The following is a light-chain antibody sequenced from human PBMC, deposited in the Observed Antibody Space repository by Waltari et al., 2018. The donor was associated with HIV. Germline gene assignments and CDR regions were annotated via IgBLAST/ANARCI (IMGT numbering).Light chain of an antibody. J-gene: IGLJ3*02. CDR3: CSYAGSSTWV. V-gene: IGLV2-23*02. CDR1: SSDVGGYKY. Sequence: QSALTQPASVSGSPGQSITISCTGTSSDVGGYKYVPWYQQNPGNAPKRMIYDVSKRPSGVSNRFSGSKSGNTASLTISGLQAEDEADYYCCSYAGSSTWVFGGGTKLTVL. CDR2: DVS.